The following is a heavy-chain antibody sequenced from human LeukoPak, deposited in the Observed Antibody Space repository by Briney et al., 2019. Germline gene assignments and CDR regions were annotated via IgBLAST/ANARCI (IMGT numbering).Heavy chain of an antibody. CDR1: GFTFNNFG. CDR2: MGYEGIHK. Sequence: PGGSLRLSCAASGFTFNNFGMHWVRQAPGKGLEWVAFMGYEGIHKYYADSVKGRFTISKDNSKATLYLQMNSLRPEDTAVYYCARDLHGGYSSDYLVQGTLVTVSS. D-gene: IGHD4-23*01. V-gene: IGHV3-30*02. J-gene: IGHJ4*02. CDR3: ARDLHGGYSSDY.